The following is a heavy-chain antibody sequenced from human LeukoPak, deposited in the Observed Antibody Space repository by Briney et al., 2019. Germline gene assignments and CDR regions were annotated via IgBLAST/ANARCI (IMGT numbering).Heavy chain of an antibody. Sequence: GGSLRLSCAASGFTFRNYVIHWVRQAPGKGLEWVAVTSSDLNVKLYADSVKGRFTISRDNSRSTLYLQMNSLRPEDTAVYYCARASIYGDELGAFDIWGQGTMVTVSS. CDR2: TSSDLNVK. D-gene: IGHD4-17*01. V-gene: IGHV3-30-3*01. CDR3: ARASIYGDELGAFDI. J-gene: IGHJ3*02. CDR1: GFTFRNYV.